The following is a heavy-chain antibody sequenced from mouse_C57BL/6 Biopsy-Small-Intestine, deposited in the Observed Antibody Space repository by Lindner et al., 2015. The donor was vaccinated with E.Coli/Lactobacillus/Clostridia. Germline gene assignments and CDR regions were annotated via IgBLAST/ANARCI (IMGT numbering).Heavy chain of an antibody. CDR2: INPNNGGT. D-gene: IGHD3-2*02. J-gene: IGHJ3*01. V-gene: IGHV1-22*01. Sequence: EVQLQESGPELVKPGASVKMSCKASGYTFTDYNMHWVKQSHGKSLEWIGYINPNNGGTSYNQKFKGKATLTVNKSSSTAYMELRSLTSEDSAVYYCARFGQLRLPWFAYWGQGTLVTVSA. CDR3: ARFGQLRLPWFAY. CDR1: GYTFTDYN.